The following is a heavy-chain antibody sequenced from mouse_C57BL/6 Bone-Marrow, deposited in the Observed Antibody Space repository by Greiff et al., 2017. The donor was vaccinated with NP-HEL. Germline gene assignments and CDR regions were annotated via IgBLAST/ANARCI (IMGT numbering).Heavy chain of an antibody. CDR2: ISNLAYSI. CDR1: GFTFSDYG. J-gene: IGHJ4*01. V-gene: IGHV5-15*01. Sequence: EVKLVESGGGLVQPGGSLKLSCAASGFTFSDYGMAWVRQAPRKGPEWVAFISNLAYSIYYADTVTGRFTISRENAKNTLYLEMSSLRSEDTAMYYCARTPKGYYYAMDYWDQGTSVTVSS. CDR3: ARTPKGYYYAMDY.